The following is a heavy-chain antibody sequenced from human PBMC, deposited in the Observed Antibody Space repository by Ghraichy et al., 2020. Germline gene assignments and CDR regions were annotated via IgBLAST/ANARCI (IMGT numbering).Heavy chain of an antibody. D-gene: IGHD3-16*01. CDR2: INPDGTTT. V-gene: IGHV3-74*01. CDR3: ARDIHWGASDY. Sequence: GGSLRLSCAASGFTFNGHWMYWVRQVPGKGLVWVSRINPDGTTTNYGDSVKGRFTVSRDNAKNTMYLQMNSLRVKDTALYYCARDIHWGASDYWGQGTLVTVSS. J-gene: IGHJ4*02. CDR1: GFTFNGHW.